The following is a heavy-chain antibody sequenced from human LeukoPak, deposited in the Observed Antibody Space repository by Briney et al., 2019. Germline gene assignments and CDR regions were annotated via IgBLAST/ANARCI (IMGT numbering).Heavy chain of an antibody. CDR3: ARRVIIGQWPHKDY. Sequence: SETLSLTCTVSGGSISSYYWSWIRQPPGKGLEWIGYIYYSGSTNYNPSLKSRVTISVDTSKNQFSLKLGSVTAADTAVYYCARRVIIGQWPHKDYWGQGTLVTVSS. J-gene: IGHJ4*02. CDR2: IYYSGST. V-gene: IGHV4-59*08. CDR1: GGSISSYY. D-gene: IGHD6-19*01.